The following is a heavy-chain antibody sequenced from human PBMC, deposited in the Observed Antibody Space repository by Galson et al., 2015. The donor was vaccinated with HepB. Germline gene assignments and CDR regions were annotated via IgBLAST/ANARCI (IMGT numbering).Heavy chain of an antibody. J-gene: IGHJ3*02. Sequence: SLRLSCAASGFIFSDSGIHWVRQASGKGLEWVGRIRSKANSYATASAASVKGRFTISRDDSENRAYLQMNSLKTEDTAVYYCTRLKEMPTVENAFVIWGQGTMVTVSS. CDR1: GFIFSDSG. V-gene: IGHV3-73*01. CDR3: TRLKEMPTVENAFVI. D-gene: IGHD5-24*01. CDR2: IRSKANSYAT.